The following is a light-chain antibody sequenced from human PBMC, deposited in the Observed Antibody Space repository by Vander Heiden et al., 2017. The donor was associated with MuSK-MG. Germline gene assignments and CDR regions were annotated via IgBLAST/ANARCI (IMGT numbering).Light chain of an antibody. J-gene: IGLJ2*01. CDR1: KLGDKY. V-gene: IGLV3-1*01. Sequence: SYELTQPPSVSVSPGQTASITCSGDKLGDKYACWYQQKPGQSPVLVIYQDSKRPSGIPERFSGSNSGNTATLTISGTQAMDEADYYCQAWDSSMVVFGGGTKLTAL. CDR2: QDS. CDR3: QAWDSSMVV.